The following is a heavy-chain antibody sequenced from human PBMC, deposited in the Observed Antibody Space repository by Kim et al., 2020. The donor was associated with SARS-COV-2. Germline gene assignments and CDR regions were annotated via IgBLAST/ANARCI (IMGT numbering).Heavy chain of an antibody. CDR3: AGGTGWTSEY. J-gene: IGHJ4*02. CDR2: IDNDGSEI. CDR1: GFNFRDYW. V-gene: IGHV3-7*05. D-gene: IGHD6-19*01. Sequence: GGSLRLSCVGSGFNFRDYWMTWVRQAPGKGLEWVANIDNDGSEIFYGDAMKGRLTISRDNAKKSLFLQMNSLRADDTAVYFCAGGTGWTSEYWGQGALVTVSS.